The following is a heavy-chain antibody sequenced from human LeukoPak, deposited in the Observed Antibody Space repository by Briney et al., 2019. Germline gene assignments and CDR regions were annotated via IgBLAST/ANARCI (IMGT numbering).Heavy chain of an antibody. Sequence: GGSLRLSCAASGFTFSSYAMSWVRQAPGKGLEWVSSISWNSGSIGYADSVKGRFTISRDNTKSSLYLQMNSLRAEDTALYFCAKDYGLYYYYFDYWGQGTLVTVSS. V-gene: IGHV3-9*01. D-gene: IGHD3-10*01. CDR3: AKDYGLYYYYFDY. CDR2: ISWNSGSI. CDR1: GFTFSSYA. J-gene: IGHJ4*02.